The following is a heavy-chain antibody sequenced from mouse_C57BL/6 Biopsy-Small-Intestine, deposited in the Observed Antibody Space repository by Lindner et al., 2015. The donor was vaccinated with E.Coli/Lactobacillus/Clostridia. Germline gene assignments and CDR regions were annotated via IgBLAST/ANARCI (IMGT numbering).Heavy chain of an antibody. CDR3: AREGAYYSNYEAMDY. CDR2: IYPGDGDT. Sequence: VQLQESGPELVKPGASVKISCKASGYAFSSSWMNWVKQRPGKGLEWIGRIYPGDGDTNYSGMFKGKVTLTADKSSSTAYMELRSLTSEDSAVYFCAREGAYYSNYEAMDYWGQGTSVTVSS. CDR1: GYAFSSSW. V-gene: IGHV1-82*01. D-gene: IGHD2-5*01. J-gene: IGHJ4*01.